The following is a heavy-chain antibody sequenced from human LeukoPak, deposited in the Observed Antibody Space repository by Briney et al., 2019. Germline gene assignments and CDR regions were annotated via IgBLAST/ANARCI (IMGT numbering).Heavy chain of an antibody. Sequence: GGSLRLSCAASGFTFSSSAMHWVRQAPGKGLEWVAVISFGGRNKYYADSVKGRFTISRDSSRDTLYLQMNSLRAEDTAVYYCARQGGYYHDSSGYPDYWGQGTLVTVSS. D-gene: IGHD3-22*01. J-gene: IGHJ4*02. CDR1: GFTFSSSA. CDR3: ARQGGYYHDSSGYPDY. CDR2: ISFGGRNK. V-gene: IGHV3-30*01.